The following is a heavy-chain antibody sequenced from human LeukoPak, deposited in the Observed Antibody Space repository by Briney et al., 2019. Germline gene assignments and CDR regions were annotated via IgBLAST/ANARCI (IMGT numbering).Heavy chain of an antibody. V-gene: IGHV3-7*03. CDR3: AREGLGALWDI. J-gene: IGHJ3*02. CDR2: IKQDESER. Sequence: AGGSLRLSCTASGFTFSSYWMGWVRQAPGKGLEWVAHIKQDESERYYVNSAKGRFTISGDNAKKSLFLQMNSLRVEDTAMYFCAREGLGALWDIWGRGTMVTVSS. CDR1: GFTFSSYW. D-gene: IGHD1-26*01.